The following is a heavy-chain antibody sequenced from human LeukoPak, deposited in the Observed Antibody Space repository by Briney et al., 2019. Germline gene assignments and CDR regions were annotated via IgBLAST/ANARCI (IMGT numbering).Heavy chain of an antibody. J-gene: IGHJ3*02. CDR3: ATSLRIPPDDAFDI. V-gene: IGHV3-53*01. CDR1: GFTVSSNY. CDR2: IYSGGST. Sequence: GGSLRLSCAASGFTVSSNYMSWVRQAPGKGLEWVSVIYSGGSTYYADSVKGRFTISRDNSKNTLYPQMNSLRAEDTAVYYCATSLRIPPDDAFDIWGQGTMVTVSS.